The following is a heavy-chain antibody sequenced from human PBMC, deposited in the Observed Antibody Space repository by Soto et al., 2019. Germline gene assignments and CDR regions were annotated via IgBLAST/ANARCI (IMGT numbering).Heavy chain of an antibody. CDR2: ISYDGSNK. CDR1: GFTFSSYA. J-gene: IGHJ6*02. Sequence: QVQLVESGGGVVQPGRSLRLSCAASGFTFSSYAMHWVRQAPGTGLEWVAVISYDGSNKYYADSVKGRFTISRDNSKNTLSLHMNSLRAEDTAVYYCARDRFIAARILSYYDYGMDVWVQGTTVTVSS. CDR3: ARDRFIAARILSYYDYGMDV. V-gene: IGHV3-30-3*01. D-gene: IGHD6-13*01.